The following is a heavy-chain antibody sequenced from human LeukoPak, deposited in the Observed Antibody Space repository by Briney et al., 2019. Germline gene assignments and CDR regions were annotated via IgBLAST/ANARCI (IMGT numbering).Heavy chain of an antibody. V-gene: IGHV3-23*01. J-gene: IGHJ4*02. Sequence: GGSLRLSCAASGFTFSSYAMSWVLQPPGRGLEWVSAVNGGGADTYYADSVKGRYTISRDNSKSTLYLQMNSLRAEDTAVYYCAKEAVAGIVDYWGQGTLVTVSS. D-gene: IGHD6-19*01. CDR3: AKEAVAGIVDY. CDR1: GFTFSSYA. CDR2: VNGGGADT.